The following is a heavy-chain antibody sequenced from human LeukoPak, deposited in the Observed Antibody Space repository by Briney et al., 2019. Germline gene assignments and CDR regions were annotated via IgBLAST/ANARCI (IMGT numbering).Heavy chain of an antibody. D-gene: IGHD2-2*01. CDR3: ARANFLYCSSSTCLFDY. CDR2: INPNDGDT. Sequence: GASVKVSCKASGYTFTDYYMRWVRQAPGQGFEWMGWINPNDGDTSYAQKFQGRVTMTRDTSISTAHMEVSRLRSDDTAVYYCARANFLYCSSSTCLFDYWGQGTLVTVSS. V-gene: IGHV1-2*02. CDR1: GYTFTDYY. J-gene: IGHJ4*02.